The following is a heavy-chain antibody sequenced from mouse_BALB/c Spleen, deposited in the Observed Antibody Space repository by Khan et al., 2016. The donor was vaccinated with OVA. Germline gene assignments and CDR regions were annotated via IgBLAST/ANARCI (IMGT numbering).Heavy chain of an antibody. CDR2: IWAGGST. D-gene: IGHD3-3*01. CDR3: ARSKYLARY. Sequence: VQLKESGPGLVAPSQSLSITCTVYGYSLTRYGVHWVRQPPGKGLEWLGLIWAGGSTNSNWAPMSRLSISIDTSKSLVFLIMNSLQTDDTALYCCARSKYLARYWGQGTTLTVSS. V-gene: IGHV2-9*02. CDR1: GYSLTRYG. J-gene: IGHJ2*01.